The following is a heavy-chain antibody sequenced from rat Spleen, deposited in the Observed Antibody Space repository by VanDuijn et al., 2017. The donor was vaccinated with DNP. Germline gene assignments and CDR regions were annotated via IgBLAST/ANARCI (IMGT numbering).Heavy chain of an antibody. CDR2: IWNSGGT. CDR1: GFSLTSYN. V-gene: IGHV2-41*01. Sequence: QVQLEESGPGLVQPSQTLSLTCTVGGFSLTSYNIHWIRQPPGKGLEWMGVIWNSGGTRYNSALKSRVSISKDTSKSQVFLKMNSLQTEDTATYYCARQPPNAGYHPYAMDPWGQGTSVTVSS. CDR3: ARQPPNAGYHPYAMDP. J-gene: IGHJ4*01. D-gene: IGHD4-3*01.